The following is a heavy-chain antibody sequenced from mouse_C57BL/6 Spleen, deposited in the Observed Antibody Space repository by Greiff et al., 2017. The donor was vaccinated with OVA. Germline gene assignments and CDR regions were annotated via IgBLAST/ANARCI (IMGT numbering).Heavy chain of an antibody. CDR2: IDPANGNT. Sequence: EVQLQESVAELVRPGASVKLSCTASGFNIKNTYMHWVKQRPEQGLEWIGRIDPANGNTKYAPKFQGKATITADTSSNTAYMQRSSVRSEETVPYFCVGEDYDAYALGYSGDGTSLTASS. V-gene: IGHV14-3*01. CDR3: VGEDYDAYALGY. J-gene: IGHJ4*01. CDR1: GFNIKNTY. D-gene: IGHD2-4*01.